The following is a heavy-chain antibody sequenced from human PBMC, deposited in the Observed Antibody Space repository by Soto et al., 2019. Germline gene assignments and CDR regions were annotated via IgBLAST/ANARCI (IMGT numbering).Heavy chain of an antibody. CDR2: MKSYRGGGTT. D-gene: IGHD6-13*01. V-gene: IGHV3-15*07. CDR1: GFSFSPAW. Sequence: EVQLVESGGGLVTPGGSLRLSCTGTGFSFSPAWMNWVRQAPGKGLEWVGRMKSYRGGGTTDYAATVKGRFTISRDDSKNTLYLQMNSLKFEDTALYFCIGQQDFYYGKAVWGQGTTVTVSS. J-gene: IGHJ6*02. CDR3: IGQQDFYYGKAV.